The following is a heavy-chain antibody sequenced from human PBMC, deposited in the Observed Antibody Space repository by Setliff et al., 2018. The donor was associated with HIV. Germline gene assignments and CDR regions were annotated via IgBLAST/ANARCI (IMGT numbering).Heavy chain of an antibody. CDR2: INWNGGNT. CDR1: GFTFDDYG. V-gene: IGHV3-20*04. D-gene: IGHD1-20*01. CDR3: AKSFNSGPTNWNIDV. J-gene: IGHJ6*03. Sequence: GGSLRLSCAASGFTFDDYGMSWVRQAPGKGLEWVSGINWNGGNTFYADSVRGRFTISRDNSKNTLYLQMNSLRSEDTAVYFCAKSFNSGPTNWNIDVWGTGTTVTVSS.